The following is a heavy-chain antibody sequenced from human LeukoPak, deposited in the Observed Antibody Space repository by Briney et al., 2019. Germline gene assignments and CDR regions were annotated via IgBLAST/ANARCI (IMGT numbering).Heavy chain of an antibody. D-gene: IGHD2-2*01. J-gene: IGHJ5*02. CDR1: GGSISSYY. CDR3: ARRGRSSTSCYWS. V-gene: IGHV4-34*01. Sequence: PSETLSLTCTVSGGSISSYYWSWIRQPPGKGLEWIGEINHSGSTNYNPSLKSRVTISVDTSKNQFSLKLSSVTAADTAVYYCARRGRSSTSCYWSWGQGTLVTVSS. CDR2: INHSGST.